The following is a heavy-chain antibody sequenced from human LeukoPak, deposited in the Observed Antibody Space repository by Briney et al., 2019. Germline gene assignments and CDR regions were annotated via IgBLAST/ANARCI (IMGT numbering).Heavy chain of an antibody. CDR3: ARKQGGLMYVV. CDR2: FYSGGSA. D-gene: IGHD3-16*01. Sequence: PSETLSLTCIVPGGSISRCNYYWAWIRQPPGKGLEWIGTFYSGGSAYYNPTLTRRDSISKDTSDNQFSWRLYSVTAAHTAVYYWARKQGGLMYVVWG. J-gene: IGHJ6*01. V-gene: IGHV4-39*07. CDR1: GGSISRCNYY.